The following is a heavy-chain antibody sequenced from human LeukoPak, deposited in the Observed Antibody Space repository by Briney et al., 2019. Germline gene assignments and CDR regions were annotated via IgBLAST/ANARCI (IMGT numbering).Heavy chain of an antibody. V-gene: IGHV3-9*01. CDR2: ISCNSGSI. CDR1: GFTFDDYA. Sequence: GGSLRLSCAASGFTFDDYAMHWVRQAPGKGLEWVSGISCNSGSIGYADSVKGRFTISRDNAKNSLYLQMNSLRAEDTAVYYCAELGITMIGGAWGKGTTVTISS. D-gene: IGHD3-10*02. CDR3: AELGITMIGGA. J-gene: IGHJ6*04.